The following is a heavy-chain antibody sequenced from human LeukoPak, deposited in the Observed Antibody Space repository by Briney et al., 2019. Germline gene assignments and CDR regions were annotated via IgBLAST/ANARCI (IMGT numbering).Heavy chain of an antibody. CDR1: GYTFTGYY. CDR3: ARGGYDFWSGYYTNDY. D-gene: IGHD3-3*01. Sequence: GASVKVSCTASGYTFTGYYMHWVRQAPGQGLEWMGWINPNSGGTNYAQKFQGRVTMTGVTSISTAYMELSRLRSDDTAVYYCARGGYDFWSGYYTNDYWGQGTLVTVSS. J-gene: IGHJ4*02. V-gene: IGHV1-2*02. CDR2: INPNSGGT.